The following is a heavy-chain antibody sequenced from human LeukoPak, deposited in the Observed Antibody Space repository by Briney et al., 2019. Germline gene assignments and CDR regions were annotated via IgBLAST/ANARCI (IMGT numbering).Heavy chain of an antibody. CDR2: IYSSGST. CDR1: GGSISGXX. Sequence: TVSGGSISGXXXXWXRXXPXKXXXWIGYIYSSGSTNYNPSLRSRVTMSVDASENQVSLKLSSVTDADTAVYYCARFCSGGSCRDFWGQGTLVTVSS. V-gene: IGHV4-59*01. D-gene: IGHD2-15*01. J-gene: IGHJ4*02. CDR3: ARFCSGGSCRDF.